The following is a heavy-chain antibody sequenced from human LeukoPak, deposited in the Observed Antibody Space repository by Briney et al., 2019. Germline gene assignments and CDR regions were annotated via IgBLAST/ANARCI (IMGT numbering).Heavy chain of an antibody. CDR2: IYYSGST. Sequence: PSETLSLTCTVPGGSISSYYWSWIRQPPGKGLEWIGYIYYSGSTNYNPSLKSRVTISVDTSKNQFSLKLSSVTAADTAVYYCARGNILNWFDPWGQGTLVTVSS. J-gene: IGHJ5*02. CDR1: GGSISSYY. V-gene: IGHV4-59*01. CDR3: ARGNILNWFDP.